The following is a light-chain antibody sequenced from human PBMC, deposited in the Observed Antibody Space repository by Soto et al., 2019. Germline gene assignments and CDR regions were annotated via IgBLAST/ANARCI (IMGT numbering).Light chain of an antibody. CDR1: SSDIGAYNY. CDR2: EVS. V-gene: IGLV2-14*01. J-gene: IGLJ1*01. Sequence: LTQPASVSGSPGQSITISCTGSSSDIGAYNYVSWFQQYPGKAPKLIISEVSNRPSGVSNRFSGSKSGTAASLTISGLQTEDEADYFCFSFTTDWTHVFGTGTKATVL. CDR3: FSFTTDWTHV.